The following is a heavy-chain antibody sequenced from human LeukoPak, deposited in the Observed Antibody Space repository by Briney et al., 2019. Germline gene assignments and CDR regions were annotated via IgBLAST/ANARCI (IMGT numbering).Heavy chain of an antibody. D-gene: IGHD3-22*01. J-gene: IGHJ4*02. V-gene: IGHV4-59*12. Sequence: PSETLSLTCTVSGGSISSYYWSWIRQPPGKGLEWIGYIYYSGSTNYNPSLKSRVTISVDTSKNQFSLKLSSVTAADTAVYYCASTLYYYDSAGQFDYWGQGTLVTVSS. CDR3: ASTLYYYDSAGQFDY. CDR2: IYYSGST. CDR1: GGSISSYY.